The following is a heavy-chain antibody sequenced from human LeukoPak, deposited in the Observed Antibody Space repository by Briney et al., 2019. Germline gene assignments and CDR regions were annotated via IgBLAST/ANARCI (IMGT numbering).Heavy chain of an antibody. J-gene: IGHJ6*03. V-gene: IGHV1-69*01. CDR2: IIPIFGTA. D-gene: IGHD2-2*01. CDR1: GGTFTTYA. Sequence: ASVKVSCKASGGTFTTYAISWVRQAPGQGLEWMGGIIPIFGTANYAQKFQGRVTITADESTSTAYMELSSLRSEDTAVYYCARSGRDCSSTSCYYYYYYYMDVWGKGITVTVSS. CDR3: ARSGRDCSSTSCYYYYYYYMDV.